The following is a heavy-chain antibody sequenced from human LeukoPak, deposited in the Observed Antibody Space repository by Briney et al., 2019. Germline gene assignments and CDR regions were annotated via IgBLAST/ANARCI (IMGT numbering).Heavy chain of an antibody. CDR3: ARVWGGCFDY. D-gene: IGHD7-27*01. V-gene: IGHV5-51*01. CDR1: GYSFSSYW. Sequence: GESLKISCRAFGYSFSSYWIAWVRQMPGKGLEWMGSIYPGDSDTRNSPSFQGQVTISADKSISTAYLQWSSLKASDTAMYYCARVWGGCFDYWGQGILVTVSS. J-gene: IGHJ4*02. CDR2: IYPGDSDT.